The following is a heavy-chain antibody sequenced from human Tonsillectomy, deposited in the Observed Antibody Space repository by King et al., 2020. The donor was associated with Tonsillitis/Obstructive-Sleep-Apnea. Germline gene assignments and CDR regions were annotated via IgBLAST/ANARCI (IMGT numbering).Heavy chain of an antibody. J-gene: IGHJ4*02. Sequence: QLVQSGAEVKKPGESLRISCKGSGYSFTSYWISWVRQMPGKGLEWMGRIDPSDSYTNYSPSFQGHVTISADKSISTAYLQWSSLKASDTAMYYCARDGYSSFRDPNKNYWGQGTLVTVSS. D-gene: IGHD6-19*01. CDR3: ARDGYSSFRDPNKNY. V-gene: IGHV5-10-1*01. CDR1: GYSFTSYW. CDR2: IDPSDSYT.